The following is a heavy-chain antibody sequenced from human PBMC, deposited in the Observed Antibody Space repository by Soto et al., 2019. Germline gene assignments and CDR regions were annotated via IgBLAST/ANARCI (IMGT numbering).Heavy chain of an antibody. J-gene: IGHJ4*02. D-gene: IGHD3-16*01. CDR1: GFTFSSYG. CDR3: ARDPSPMITFGGVKAGHYYFDY. V-gene: IGHV3-33*01. Sequence: GGSLRLSCAASGFTFSSYGMHWVRQAPGKGLEWVAVIWYDGSNKYYADSVKGRFTISRDNSKNTLYLQMNSLRAEDTAVYYCARDPSPMITFGGVKAGHYYFDYWGQGTLVTVSS. CDR2: IWYDGSNK.